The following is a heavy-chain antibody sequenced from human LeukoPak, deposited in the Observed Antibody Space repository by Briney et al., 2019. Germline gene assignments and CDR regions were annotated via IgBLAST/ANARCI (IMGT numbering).Heavy chain of an antibody. J-gene: IGHJ4*02. Sequence: GGSLRLSCAASGFTFSSYGMHWVRQAPGKGLEWVAFIRYDGSNKYYADSVKGRFTISRDNSKNTLYLQMNSLRAEDTAVYYCASCEHEEWELLSFDYWGQGTLVTVSS. CDR1: GFTFSSYG. D-gene: IGHD1-26*01. CDR2: IRYDGSNK. CDR3: ASCEHEEWELLSFDY. V-gene: IGHV3-30*02.